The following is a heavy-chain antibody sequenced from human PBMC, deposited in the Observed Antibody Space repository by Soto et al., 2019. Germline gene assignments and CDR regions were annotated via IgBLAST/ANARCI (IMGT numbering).Heavy chain of an antibody. CDR2: IYYSGST. CDR3: ARGGAYCGGDCQIPYYYYYYGMDV. V-gene: IGHV4-59*01. D-gene: IGHD2-21*02. Sequence: PSETLSLTCTVSGGSISSYYWSWIRQPPGKGLEWIGYIYYSGSTNYNPSLKSRVTISVDTSKNQFSLKLSSVTAADTAVYYCARGGAYCGGDCQIPYYYYYYGMDVWGQGTTVTVSS. J-gene: IGHJ6*02. CDR1: GGSISSYY.